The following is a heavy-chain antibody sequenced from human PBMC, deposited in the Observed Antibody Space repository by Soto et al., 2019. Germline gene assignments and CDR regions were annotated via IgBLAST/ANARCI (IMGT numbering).Heavy chain of an antibody. CDR2: ISWDGGST. CDR1: GFTFDDYT. CDR3: AKDMGPRGYSYGYMGY. V-gene: IGHV3-43*01. D-gene: IGHD5-18*01. Sequence: GGSLRLSCAASGFTFDDYTMHWVRQAPGKGLEWVSLISWDGGSTYYADSVKGRFTISRDNSKNSLYLQMNSLRTEDTALYYCAKDMGPRGYSYGYMGYWGQGTLVTVSS. J-gene: IGHJ4*02.